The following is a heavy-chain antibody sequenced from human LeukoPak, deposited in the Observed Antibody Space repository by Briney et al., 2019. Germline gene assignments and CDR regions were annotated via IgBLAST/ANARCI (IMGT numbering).Heavy chain of an antibody. CDR2: IYYSGST. D-gene: IGHD3-10*01. V-gene: IGHV4-34*01. CDR3: ASTMVRGVIKDRAEYFQH. J-gene: IGHJ1*01. Sequence: SETLSLTCAIYDASFSGYYWGWIRQPPGKGLEWIGSIYYSGSTYYNPSLKSRVTISVDTSKNQFSLKLSSVTAADTAVYYCASTMVRGVIKDRAEYFQHWGQGTLVTVSS. CDR1: DASFSGYY.